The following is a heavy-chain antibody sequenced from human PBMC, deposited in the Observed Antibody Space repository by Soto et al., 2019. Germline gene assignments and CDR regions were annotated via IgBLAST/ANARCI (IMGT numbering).Heavy chain of an antibody. CDR2: ISAYNGNT. CDR3: ARWVGSWNYVQDFDY. D-gene: IGHD1-7*01. CDR1: GYTFTSYG. V-gene: IGHV1-18*01. J-gene: IGHJ4*02. Sequence: ASVKVSCKASGYTFTSYGISWVRQAPGQGLEWMGWISAYNGNTNYAQKLQGRVTMTTDTSTSTAYMELRSLRSDDTAVYYCARWVGSWNYVQDFDYWGQGTLVTVSS.